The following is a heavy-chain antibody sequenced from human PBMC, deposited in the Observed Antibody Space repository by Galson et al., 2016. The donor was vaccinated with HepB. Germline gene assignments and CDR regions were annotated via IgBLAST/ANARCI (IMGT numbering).Heavy chain of an antibody. CDR3: VMISFGGLTVEAPSYSDY. Sequence: SVKVSCKASGYTFTGYYMHWVRQAPGQGLEWMGWINPNSGGANYAQRFQGRVTMTRDTSITTTYMELSRLRSDDTAVYFCVMISFGGLTVEAPSYSDYWGQGTLVTVSS. CDR1: GYTFTGYY. D-gene: IGHD3-16*02. J-gene: IGHJ4*02. CDR2: INPNSGGA. V-gene: IGHV1-2*02.